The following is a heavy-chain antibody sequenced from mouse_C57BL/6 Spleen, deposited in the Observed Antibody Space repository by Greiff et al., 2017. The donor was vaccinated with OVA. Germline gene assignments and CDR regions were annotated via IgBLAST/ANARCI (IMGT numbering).Heavy chain of an antibody. V-gene: IGHV2-6-1*01. Sequence: VKLMESGPGLVAPSQSLSITCTVSGFSLTSYGVHWVRQPPGKGLEWLVVIWSDGSTTYNSALKSRLSISKDNSKSQVFLKMNSLQTDDTAMYYCARHYYGSSYYAIDYWGQGTSVTVSS. CDR2: IWSDGST. CDR3: ARHYYGSSYYAIDY. CDR1: GFSLTSYG. J-gene: IGHJ4*01. D-gene: IGHD1-1*01.